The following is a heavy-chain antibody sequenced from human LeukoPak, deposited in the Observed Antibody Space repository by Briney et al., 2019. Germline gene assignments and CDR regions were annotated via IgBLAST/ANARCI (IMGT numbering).Heavy chain of an antibody. Sequence: GASVKVSCKASGYTFTSYGISWVRQAPGQGLEWMGWISAYNDNTNYAQKLQGRVTMTTDTSTSTAYMELRSLRSDDTAVYYCARVVISSSSTHGAFDIWGQGTMVTVSS. CDR2: ISAYNDNT. CDR3: ARVVISSSSTHGAFDI. J-gene: IGHJ3*02. V-gene: IGHV1-18*01. CDR1: GYTFTSYG. D-gene: IGHD6-13*01.